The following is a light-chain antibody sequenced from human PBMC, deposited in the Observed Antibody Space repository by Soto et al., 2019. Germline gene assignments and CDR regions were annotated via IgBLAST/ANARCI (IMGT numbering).Light chain of an antibody. V-gene: IGKV3-11*01. J-gene: IGKJ5*01. CDR1: QSVSRY. CDR3: QQRSNWPIT. CDR2: DAS. Sequence: EIVLTQSPATVSLSPGERATLSCRASQSVSRYFAWYQQKPGQAPRLLIYDASNRATGIPARFSGSGSGTDFTPTISSLEPVYLAVSYCQQRSNWPITFGQGTRLE.